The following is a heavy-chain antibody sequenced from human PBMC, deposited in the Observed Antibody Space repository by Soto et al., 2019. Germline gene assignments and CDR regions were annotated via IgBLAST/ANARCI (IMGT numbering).Heavy chain of an antibody. CDR2: INSGSTTI. D-gene: IGHD4-17*01. V-gene: IGHV3-48*01. Sequence: EEQLVESGGGLVQPGGSLRLSCAASGFSFSSHIMYWVRQAPGKGLEWVSSINSGSTTIYYPDSVQGRFTISRDNAKNSLYLQMNSLRADDTAVYYCLNGDYYVGQGTLVTVSS. J-gene: IGHJ4*02. CDR3: LNGDYY. CDR1: GFSFSSHI.